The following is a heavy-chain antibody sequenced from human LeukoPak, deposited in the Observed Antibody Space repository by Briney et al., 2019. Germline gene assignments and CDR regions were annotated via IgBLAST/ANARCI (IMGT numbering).Heavy chain of an antibody. CDR1: GYSFTSFW. D-gene: IGHD6-13*01. CDR2: IYPGDSDT. Sequence: GASLKISCKTSGYSFTSFWIGWVRQMPGKGLEWMGIIYPGDSDTTYSPSFEGQVTVSADKSITTAYLQWSSLGASDTGMYYCARLEQDITSWYVYWGQGTLVTVSS. J-gene: IGHJ4*02. CDR3: ARLEQDITSWYVY. V-gene: IGHV5-51*01.